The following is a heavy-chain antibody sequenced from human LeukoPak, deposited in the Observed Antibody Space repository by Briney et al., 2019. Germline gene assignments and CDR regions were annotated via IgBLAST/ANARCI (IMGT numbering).Heavy chain of an antibody. CDR1: GDSTNTYF. D-gene: IGHD4-17*01. J-gene: IGHJ4*02. Sequence: SETLSLTCTLSGDSTNTYFWSWIRQSPGKGLEWIGYIYYTGTTNYNPSLKSRVTISVDTSKNQFSLKVNSVTAADTGVYYCASKSTDHGELRFDYWGQGTLVSVSS. CDR2: IYYTGTT. CDR3: ASKSTDHGELRFDY. V-gene: IGHV4-59*01.